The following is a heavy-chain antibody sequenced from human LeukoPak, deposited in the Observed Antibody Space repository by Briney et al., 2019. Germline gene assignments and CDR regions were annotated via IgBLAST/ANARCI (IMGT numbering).Heavy chain of an antibody. CDR1: GFTFSSYA. J-gene: IGHJ3*02. CDR3: AKDATSIDYYDSSGHPGAFDI. CDR2: IRYDGSNK. V-gene: IGHV3-30*02. Sequence: GGSLRLSCAASGFTFSSYAMSWVRQAPGKGLEWVAFIRYDGSNKYYADSVKGRFTISRDNSKNTLYLQMNSLRAEDTAVYYCAKDATSIDYYDSSGHPGAFDIWGQGTMVTVSS. D-gene: IGHD3-22*01.